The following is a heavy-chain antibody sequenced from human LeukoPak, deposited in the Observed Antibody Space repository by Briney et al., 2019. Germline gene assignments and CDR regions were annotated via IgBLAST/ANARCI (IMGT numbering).Heavy chain of an antibody. CDR3: ARDRDSSGWEFQH. V-gene: IGHV1-69*05. Sequence: SVKVSCKASGGTFSSYAISWVRQAPGQGLEWMGWIIPIFGTANYAQKFQGRVTITTDESTSTAYMGLSSLRSEDTAVYYCARDRDSSGWEFQHWGQGTLVTVSS. D-gene: IGHD3-22*01. J-gene: IGHJ1*01. CDR2: IIPIFGTA. CDR1: GGTFSSYA.